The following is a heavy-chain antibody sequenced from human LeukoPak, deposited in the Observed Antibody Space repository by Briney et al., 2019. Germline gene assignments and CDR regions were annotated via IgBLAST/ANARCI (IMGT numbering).Heavy chain of an antibody. Sequence: SVKVSCKASGYTFSSYAISWVRQAPGQGLEWMGGIIPIFGAANYAQKFQGRVTITADKSTSTAYMELSSLRSEDTAVYYCARAYYDFWRRPYYFDYWGQGTLVTVSS. J-gene: IGHJ4*02. V-gene: IGHV1-69*06. CDR1: GYTFSSYA. D-gene: IGHD3-3*01. CDR2: IIPIFGAA. CDR3: ARAYYDFWRRPYYFDY.